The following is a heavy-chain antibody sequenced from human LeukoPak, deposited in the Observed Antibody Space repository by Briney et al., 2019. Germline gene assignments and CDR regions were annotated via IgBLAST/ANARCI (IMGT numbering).Heavy chain of an antibody. V-gene: IGHV1-18*01. CDR2: ISAYNGNT. D-gene: IGHD3-10*01. J-gene: IGHJ4*02. Sequence: EASVKVSCKASGYTFTSYGISWVRPAPGQGLEWMGWISAYNGNTNYAQKLQGRVTMTTDTSTSTAYMELRSLRSGDTAVYYCARDSMVRGDFDYWGQGTLVTVSS. CDR3: ARDSMVRGDFDY. CDR1: GYTFTSYG.